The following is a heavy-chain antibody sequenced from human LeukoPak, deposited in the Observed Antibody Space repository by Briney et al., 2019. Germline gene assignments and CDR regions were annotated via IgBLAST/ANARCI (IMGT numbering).Heavy chain of an antibody. V-gene: IGHV1-18*01. CDR1: GYTFTSYG. CDR3: TRVPELPDY. D-gene: IGHD2-15*01. Sequence: GASVKVSCKASGYTFTSYGISWVRQAPGQGLEWMGWISAYNGNTNYSQKFQGRVTMTTDTSTSTAYMELRSLRSDDTAMYFCTRVPELPDYWGQGTLVTVSS. J-gene: IGHJ4*02. CDR2: ISAYNGNT.